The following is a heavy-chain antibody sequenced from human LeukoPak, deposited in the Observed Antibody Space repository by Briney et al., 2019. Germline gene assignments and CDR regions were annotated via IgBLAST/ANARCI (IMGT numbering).Heavy chain of an antibody. CDR3: ARGPDAIFDI. CDR2: INPNSGGT. CDR1: GYTFTGYY. Sequence: ASVKVSCKASGYTFTGYYIHWVRQAPGQGREWMGWINPNSGGTNYAQKFLGRVTMTRDTSIRTASMELSRLRFDDTAVYYCARGPDAIFDIWGQGTMVTVSS. J-gene: IGHJ3*02. D-gene: IGHD2-2*01. V-gene: IGHV1-2*02.